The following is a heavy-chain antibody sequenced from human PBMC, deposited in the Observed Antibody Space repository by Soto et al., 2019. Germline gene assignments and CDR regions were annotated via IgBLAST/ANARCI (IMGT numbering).Heavy chain of an antibody. J-gene: IGHJ4*02. CDR2: IKYDGSED. Sequence: EVRLVESGGDLVQPGGSLRLSCTASGFIFSNDCMSWVRQAPGKGLEWVANIKYDGSEDHYVGSVKGRFTISRDNAKNSLYLQLNSVTVEDAAIYYCVRGGGASDYWGQGTLVTVSS. V-gene: IGHV3-7*04. CDR3: VRGGGASDY. D-gene: IGHD2-21*01. CDR1: GFIFSNDC.